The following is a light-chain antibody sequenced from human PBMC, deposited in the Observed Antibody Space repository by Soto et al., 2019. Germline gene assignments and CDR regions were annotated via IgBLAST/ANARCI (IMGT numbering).Light chain of an antibody. CDR2: DAS. CDR3: QQFSSYPLT. J-gene: IGKJ4*01. Sequence: EFVLTQSPGTLSFSPGERATLSCRASQTVRNNYLAWYQQKPGQAPRLLIYDASSRATGIPDRFSGGGSGTDFTLTISRLGPEDFAVYYCQQFSSYPLTFGGGTKVDIK. CDR1: QTVRNNY. V-gene: IGKV3-20*01.